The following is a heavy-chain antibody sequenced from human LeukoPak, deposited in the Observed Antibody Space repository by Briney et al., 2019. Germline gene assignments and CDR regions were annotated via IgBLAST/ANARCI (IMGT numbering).Heavy chain of an antibody. CDR1: GYTFTGYY. D-gene: IGHD3-16*02. CDR2: INPSGSSA. Sequence: ASVKVSCKASGYTFTGYYMHWVRQAPGQRLEWMGFINPSGSSAAYAQKFQGRLTMTRDMFTSTDYMELTSLTSDDTAVYYCARALKGDYVWGSYRAYYYYYMDVWGKGTTVTVSS. V-gene: IGHV1-46*01. CDR3: ARALKGDYVWGSYRAYYYYYMDV. J-gene: IGHJ6*03.